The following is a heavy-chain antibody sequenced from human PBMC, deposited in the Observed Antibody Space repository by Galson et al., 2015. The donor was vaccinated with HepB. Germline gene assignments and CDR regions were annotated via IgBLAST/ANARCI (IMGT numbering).Heavy chain of an antibody. D-gene: IGHD2-2*01. CDR1: GYSFTTNW. CDR2: IYPGDSDT. Sequence: QSGAEVKKPGESLKISCKGSGYSFTTNWIGWVRQMPGKGLEWMGIIYPGDSDTRKSPSLQGQVTISADKSISTAYLQWSSLKASDTAMYYCARHRVGGRDAFDIWGQGTMVTVSS. J-gene: IGHJ3*02. CDR3: ARHRVGGRDAFDI. V-gene: IGHV5-51*01.